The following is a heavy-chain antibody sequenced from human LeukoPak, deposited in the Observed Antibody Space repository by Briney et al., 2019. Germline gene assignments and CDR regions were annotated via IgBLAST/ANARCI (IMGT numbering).Heavy chain of an antibody. CDR2: FDPEDGET. CDR3: ATAPWFPRTSIAAAAHYYFDY. Sequence: ASVKVSCKVSGYTLTELPMHWVRQAPGKGLEWMGGFDPEDGETIYAQKFQGRVTMTEDTSTDTAYMELSSLRSEDTAVYYCATAPWFPRTSIAAAAHYYFDYWGQGTLVTVSS. J-gene: IGHJ4*02. CDR1: GYTLTELP. V-gene: IGHV1-24*01. D-gene: IGHD6-13*01.